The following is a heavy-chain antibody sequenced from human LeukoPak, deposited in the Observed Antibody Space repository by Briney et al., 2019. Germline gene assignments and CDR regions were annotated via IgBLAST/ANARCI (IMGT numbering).Heavy chain of an antibody. CDR2: INQDGSER. CDR3: ARGLDCRSTSCYLDT. D-gene: IGHD2-2*01. J-gene: IGHJ4*02. V-gene: IGHV3-7*01. CDR1: GFTFTKYW. Sequence: GGSLRLSCAASGFTFTKYWMTWVRQDPGKGLGWAANINQDGSERFYVDSVKGRFTISRDNAKNSLYLQMNSLGAEDTAVYYCARGLDCRSTSCYLDTWGQGTLVTVSS.